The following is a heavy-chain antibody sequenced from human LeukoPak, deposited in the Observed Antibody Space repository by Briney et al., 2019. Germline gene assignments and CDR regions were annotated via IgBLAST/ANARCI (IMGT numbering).Heavy chain of an antibody. D-gene: IGHD4-23*01. CDR1: GYTFTSYY. CDR3: ARDNSVEDTAWWFDP. V-gene: IGHV1-46*01. CDR2: INPTGGST. Sequence: ASVKVSCKASGYTFTSYYMHWVRQAPGQGLEWMGLINPTGGSTSYAQKFQGRVTMTRDMSTSTDYMELSSLRSEDTAVYYCARDNSVEDTAWWFDPWGQGTLVTVSS. J-gene: IGHJ5*02.